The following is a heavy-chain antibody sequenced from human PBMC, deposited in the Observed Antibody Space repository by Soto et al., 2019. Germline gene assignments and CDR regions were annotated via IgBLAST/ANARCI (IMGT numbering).Heavy chain of an antibody. J-gene: IGHJ6*02. V-gene: IGHV4-34*01. D-gene: IGHD3-22*01. CDR2: INHSGST. CDR3: ARGKVSSGYYYRNANYYYYGMDV. Sequence: SETLSLTCAVYGGSFSGYYWSWIRQPPGKGLEWIGEINHSGSTNYNPSLKSRVTISVDTSKNQFSLKLSSVTAADTAVYYCARGKVSSGYYYRNANYYYYGMDVWGQGTTVPVSS. CDR1: GGSFSGYY.